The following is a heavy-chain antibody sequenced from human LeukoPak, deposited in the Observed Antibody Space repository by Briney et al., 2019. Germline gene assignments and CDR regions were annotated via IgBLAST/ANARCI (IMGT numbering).Heavy chain of an antibody. D-gene: IGHD3-22*01. CDR3: ARHNSAYFGPIDY. CDR1: GYIFISYA. CDR2: ITAGNGNT. J-gene: IGHJ4*02. V-gene: IGHV1-3*01. Sequence: ASVKVSCKASGYIFISYAMHWVRQAPGQRLEWMGWITAGNGNTEYSQKFQGRVTITRDTSATTAHMELSSLRSEDTAIYYCARHNSAYFGPIDYWGQGTLVTVSS.